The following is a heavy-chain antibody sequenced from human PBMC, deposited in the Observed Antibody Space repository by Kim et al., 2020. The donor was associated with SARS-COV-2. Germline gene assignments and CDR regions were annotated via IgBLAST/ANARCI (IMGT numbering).Heavy chain of an antibody. CDR2: GNT. J-gene: IGHJ4*02. Sequence: GNTKYAEKLQCRVTITRDTSITTAYMELRRLTSDDTAVYYCAKDAQNYFDFWGQGTLITVSS. V-gene: IGHV1-2*02. CDR3: AKDAQNYFDF.